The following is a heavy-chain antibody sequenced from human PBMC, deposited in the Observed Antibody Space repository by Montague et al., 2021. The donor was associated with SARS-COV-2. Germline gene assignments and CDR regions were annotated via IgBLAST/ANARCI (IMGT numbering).Heavy chain of an antibody. Sequence: SLRLSCAASGFIFDDYAMHWVRQAPGKGPEWVSGITWKSGRIAYADSVKGRFTVSRDNAKNSLYLQMNSLRAEDTALYYCAKDARKWELLPSYWYFDLWGRGTLVTVSS. CDR2: ITWKSGRI. CDR1: GFIFDDYA. V-gene: IGHV3-9*01. J-gene: IGHJ2*01. D-gene: IGHD1-26*01. CDR3: AKDARKWELLPSYWYFDL.